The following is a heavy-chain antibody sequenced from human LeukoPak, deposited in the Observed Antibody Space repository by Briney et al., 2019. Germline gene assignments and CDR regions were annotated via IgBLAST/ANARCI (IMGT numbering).Heavy chain of an antibody. CDR3: ARGGGGTGRLLTVKLPFQH. CDR2: IIPILGIA. V-gene: IGHV1-69*04. CDR1: GGTFSSYA. Sequence: SVKVSCKASGGTFSSYAISWVRQAPGQGLEWMGRIIPILGIANYAQKFQGRVTITADKSTSTAYMELSSLRSEDTAVYYCARGGGGTGRLLTVKLPFQHWGQGTLVTVSS. J-gene: IGHJ1*01. D-gene: IGHD3-22*01.